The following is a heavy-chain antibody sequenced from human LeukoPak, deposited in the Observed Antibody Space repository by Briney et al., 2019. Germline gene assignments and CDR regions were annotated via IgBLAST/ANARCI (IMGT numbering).Heavy chain of an antibody. CDR3: ERDRESVVTTNHIDY. V-gene: IGHV1-18*01. CDR1: GYTFTRYS. D-gene: IGHD3-22*01. Sequence: GASVKVSCKASGYTFTRYSISWVRQAPGQGLEWMGWISAYNGNTNSAQKLQGRDNMTTDTSTSTAYMELRSLRSDDTAVYYCERDRESVVTTNHIDYWGQGTLVTVSS. J-gene: IGHJ4*02. CDR2: ISAYNGNT.